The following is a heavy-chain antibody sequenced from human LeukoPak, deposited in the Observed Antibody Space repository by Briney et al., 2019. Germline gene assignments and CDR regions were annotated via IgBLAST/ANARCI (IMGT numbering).Heavy chain of an antibody. V-gene: IGHV4-59*01. J-gene: IGHJ4*02. D-gene: IGHD5-12*01. Sequence: PSETLSLTCTVSGGSISSYYWSWIRQPPGKGLEWIGYIYYSGSTNYNPSLKGRVPISVDTSKNQFSLKLSSVTAADTAVYYCAGGGSGYDYVDYWGQGTLVTVSS. CDR1: GGSISSYY. CDR3: AGGGSGYDYVDY. CDR2: IYYSGST.